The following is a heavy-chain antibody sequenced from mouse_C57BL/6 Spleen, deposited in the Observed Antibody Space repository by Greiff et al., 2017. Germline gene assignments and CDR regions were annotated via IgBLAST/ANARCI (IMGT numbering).Heavy chain of an antibody. Sequence: VQVVESGAELVRPGASVTLSCKASGYTFTDYEMHWVKQTPVHGLEWIGAIDPETGGTAYNQKFKGKAILTADKSSSTAYMELRSLTSEDSAVYYCTRWGDGAYWGQGTLVTVSA. V-gene: IGHV1-15*01. J-gene: IGHJ3*01. CDR3: TRWGDGAY. CDR1: GYTFTDYE. CDR2: IDPETGGT. D-gene: IGHD3-3*01.